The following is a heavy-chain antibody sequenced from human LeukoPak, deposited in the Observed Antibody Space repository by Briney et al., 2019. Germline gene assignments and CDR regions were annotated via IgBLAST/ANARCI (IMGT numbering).Heavy chain of an antibody. D-gene: IGHD1-26*01. J-gene: IGHJ4*02. CDR2: MYPGDSDA. V-gene: IGHV5-51*01. CDR1: GYNFDTYW. Sequence: GESLKISCQVSGYNFDTYWVAWVRQVPGKGLEWMGIMYPGDSDARYSPSFQGLVTMSADKSNTTAYLQWSSLKASDTAIYYCARQGFSGNYREYFFDSWGQGTLATVSS. CDR3: ARQGFSGNYREYFFDS.